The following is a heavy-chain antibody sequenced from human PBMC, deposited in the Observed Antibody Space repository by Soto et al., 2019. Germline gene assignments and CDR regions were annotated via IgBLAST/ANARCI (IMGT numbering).Heavy chain of an antibody. J-gene: IGHJ5*02. Sequence: PSETLSLTCTVSGGSISSGGYYWSWIRQHPGKGLEWIGYIYYSGSTYYNPSLKSRVTISVDTSRNQFSLRLSSVTAADTAVYYCARERGEWFGDLLPHGWFDTWSQGTLVTVSS. CDR1: GGSISSGGYY. V-gene: IGHV4-31*03. D-gene: IGHD3-10*01. CDR2: IYYSGST. CDR3: ARERGEWFGDLLPHGWFDT.